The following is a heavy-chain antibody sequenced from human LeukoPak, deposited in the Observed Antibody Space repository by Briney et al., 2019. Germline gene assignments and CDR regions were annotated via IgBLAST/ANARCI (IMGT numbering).Heavy chain of an antibody. CDR3: FASDSDYNLYNDP. D-gene: IGHD4-11*01. Sequence: GGSLRLSCAASGFTFSSFGMHWVRQAPGKGLEWVSFIRTDGSNKNYAESVKGRFTISRDNSKNTLDLQMDSLGAEDTAVYYCFASDSDYNLYNDPWGQGTLVTVSS. CDR1: GFTFSSFG. J-gene: IGHJ5*02. CDR2: IRTDGSNK. V-gene: IGHV3-30*02.